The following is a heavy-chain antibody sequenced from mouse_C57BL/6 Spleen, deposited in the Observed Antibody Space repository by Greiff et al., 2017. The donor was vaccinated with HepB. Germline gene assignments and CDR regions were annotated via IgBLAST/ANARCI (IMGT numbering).Heavy chain of an antibody. J-gene: IGHJ4*01. Sequence: DVMLVESEGGLVQPGSSMKLSCTASGFTFSDYYMAWVRQVPEKGLEWVANINYDGSSTYYLDSLKSRFIISRDNSKNILYLQMSRLKSEDTATYYCARGLRRVYYAIDYWGQGTSVTVSS. V-gene: IGHV5-16*01. CDR2: INYDGSST. D-gene: IGHD2-4*01. CDR1: GFTFSDYY. CDR3: ARGLRRVYYAIDY.